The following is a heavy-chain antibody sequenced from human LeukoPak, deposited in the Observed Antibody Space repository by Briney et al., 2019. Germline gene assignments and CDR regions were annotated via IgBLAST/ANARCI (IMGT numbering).Heavy chain of an antibody. J-gene: IGHJ4*02. CDR3: ARGVSAAGMDY. V-gene: IGHV1-8*03. Sequence: ASVKVSCNASGYTFTSSDINRVRQAAGQGLEWMGWMNPNSGNTGYAQKFQGRVTITRNTSISTAYMELSSLRSEDTAVYYCARGVSAAGMDYWGQGTLVTVSS. CDR1: GYTFTSSD. D-gene: IGHD6-13*01. CDR2: MNPNSGNT.